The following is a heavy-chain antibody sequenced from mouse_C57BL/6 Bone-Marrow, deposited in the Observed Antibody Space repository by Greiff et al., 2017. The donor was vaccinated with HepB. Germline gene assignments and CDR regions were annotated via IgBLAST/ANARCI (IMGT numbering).Heavy chain of an antibody. CDR1: GYAFSSSW. D-gene: IGHD1-1*01. V-gene: IGHV1-82*01. CDR3: ARRPYYYGSSYYFDY. Sequence: VKLMESGPELVKPGASVKISCKASGYAFSSSWMNWVKQRPGKGLEWIGRIYPGDGDTNYNGKFKGKATLTADKSSSTAYMQLSSLTSEDSAVYFCARRPYYYGSSYYFDYWGQGTTLTVSS. CDR2: IYPGDGDT. J-gene: IGHJ2*01.